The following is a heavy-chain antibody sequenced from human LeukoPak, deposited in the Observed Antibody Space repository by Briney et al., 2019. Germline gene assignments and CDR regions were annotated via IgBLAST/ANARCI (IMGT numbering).Heavy chain of an antibody. D-gene: IGHD3-10*01. J-gene: IGHJ6*02. CDR2: ISSSGSTI. CDR1: GFTFSTSE. CDR3: ARAGRSGSGSARGGYYYYYGMDV. Sequence: GGSLRLSCAASGFTFSTSEMTWVRQAPGKGLEWVSYISSSGSTIYYADSVKGRFTISRDNAKNSLYLQMNSLRAEDTAVYYCARAGRSGSGSARGGYYYYYGMDVWGQGTTVTVSS. V-gene: IGHV3-48*03.